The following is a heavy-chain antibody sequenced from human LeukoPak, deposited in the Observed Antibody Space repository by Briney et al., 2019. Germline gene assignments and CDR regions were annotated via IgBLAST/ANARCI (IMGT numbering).Heavy chain of an antibody. Sequence: PGGSLRLSCAASGFTFSSYAVSWVRQAPGKGLEWVSAISGSGGSTYYADSVKGRFTISRDNSKNTLYLQMNSLRAEDTAVYYCAKDGREQWLAYFDYWGQGTLVTVSS. CDR3: AKDGREQWLAYFDY. CDR1: GFTFSSYA. CDR2: ISGSGGST. J-gene: IGHJ4*02. D-gene: IGHD6-19*01. V-gene: IGHV3-23*01.